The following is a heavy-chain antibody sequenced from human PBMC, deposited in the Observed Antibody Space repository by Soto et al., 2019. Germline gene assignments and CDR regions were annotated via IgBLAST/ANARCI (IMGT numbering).Heavy chain of an antibody. CDR2: INPNSGGT. V-gene: IGHV1-2*02. CDR1: GYTFTGYY. Sequence: ASVKVSCKASGYTFTGYYMHWVRQAPGQGLEWMGWINPNSGGTNYAQKFQGRVTMTRDTSISTAYMELSRLRSDDTAVYYCARDRRVAAVLRAWFDPRGQRTLVTVSS. CDR3: ARDRRVAAVLRAWFDP. D-gene: IGHD6-13*01. J-gene: IGHJ5*02.